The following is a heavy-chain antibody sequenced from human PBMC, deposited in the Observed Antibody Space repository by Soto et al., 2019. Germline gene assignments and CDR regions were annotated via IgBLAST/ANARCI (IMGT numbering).Heavy chain of an antibody. J-gene: IGHJ4*02. CDR1: VFTFTRYS. V-gene: IGHV3-21*06. CDR2: ISSTTNYI. Sequence: PGWSLRLSCASSVFTFTRYSMNWVRQAPGKGLEWVSCISSTTNYIYYGDSMKGRFTISRDNAKNSLYLEMNSLRAEDTAVYYCARESEDLTSNFDYWGQGTLVTVSS. CDR3: ARESEDLTSNFDY.